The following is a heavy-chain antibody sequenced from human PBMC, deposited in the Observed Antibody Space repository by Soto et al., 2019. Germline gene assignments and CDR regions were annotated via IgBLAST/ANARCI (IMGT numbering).Heavy chain of an antibody. Sequence: QVQLVQSGAEVKKPGASVKVSCKASGYTFTGYYMHWVRQAPGQGLEWMGWINPNSGGTNYAQKFQGWVTMTRDTSISTAYMELSRLRSDDTAVYYCARVPNNGWQHFYFDYWGQGTLVTVSS. CDR3: ARVPNNGWQHFYFDY. D-gene: IGHD3-3*02. V-gene: IGHV1-2*04. CDR2: INPNSGGT. J-gene: IGHJ4*02. CDR1: GYTFTGYY.